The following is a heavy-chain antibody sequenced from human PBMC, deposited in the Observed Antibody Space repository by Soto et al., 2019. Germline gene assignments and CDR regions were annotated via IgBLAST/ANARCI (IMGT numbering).Heavy chain of an antibody. CDR3: AREGEYYFYSSGYCFVF. Sequence: QVQLVQSGAEVKKPGASVKVSCKASGYTFTAYYMHWVRQAPGQGLECMGLINPSDGSTTYAQKLQGRVTMTRDSSTSTLYMELSSLRSEDTAVYYCAREGEYYFYSSGYCFVFWGQGNLVTVSS. D-gene: IGHD3-22*01. J-gene: IGHJ4*02. CDR1: GYTFTAYY. CDR2: INPSDGST. V-gene: IGHV1-46*01.